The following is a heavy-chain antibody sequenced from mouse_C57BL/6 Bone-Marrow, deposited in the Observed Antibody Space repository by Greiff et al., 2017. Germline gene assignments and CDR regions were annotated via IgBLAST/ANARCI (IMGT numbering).Heavy chain of an antibody. J-gene: IGHJ4*01. D-gene: IGHD2-5*01. CDR3: ARHEDYSNYFYYYAMDY. CDR2: ISNGGGST. Sequence: DVKLVESGGGLVQPGGSLKLSCAASGFTFSDYYMYWVRQTPEKRLEWVAYISNGGGSTYYPDTVKGRFTISRDNAKNTLYLQMSRLKSEDTAMYYCARHEDYSNYFYYYAMDYWGQGTSVTVSS. V-gene: IGHV5-12*01. CDR1: GFTFSDYY.